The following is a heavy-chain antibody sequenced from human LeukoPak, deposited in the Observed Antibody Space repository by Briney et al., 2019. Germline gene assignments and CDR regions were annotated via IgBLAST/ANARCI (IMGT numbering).Heavy chain of an antibody. CDR3: ATGGEGAAAGKEN. V-gene: IGHV4-34*01. CDR2: INHSGST. J-gene: IGHJ4*02. D-gene: IGHD6-13*01. Sequence: SETLSLTCAVSGGSFSGYYWTWTRQPPGKGLEWIGEINHSGSTTYNATLKSRVTISVDTSKNQFSLKLSSVTAADTAVYYCATGGEGAAAGKENWGQGTLVTASS. CDR1: GGSFSGYY.